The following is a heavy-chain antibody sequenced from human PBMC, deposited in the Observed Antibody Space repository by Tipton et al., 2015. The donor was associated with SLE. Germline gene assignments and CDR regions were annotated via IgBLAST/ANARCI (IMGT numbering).Heavy chain of an antibody. V-gene: IGHV4-34*01. D-gene: IGHD3-3*01. Sequence: TLSLTCSVSGGSITSYYWSWIRQPPGKGLEWIGEINHTGSTNYNPSLKSRVTIPVDTSNKQFSLRLSSVTAADTAVYYCARVNDFLLYAMDVWGQGTTVTVSS. CDR3: ARVNDFLLYAMDV. CDR1: GGSITSYY. CDR2: INHTGST. J-gene: IGHJ6*02.